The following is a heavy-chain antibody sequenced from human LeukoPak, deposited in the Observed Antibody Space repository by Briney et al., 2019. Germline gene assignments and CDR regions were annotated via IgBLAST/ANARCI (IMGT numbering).Heavy chain of an antibody. CDR1: GFTLSTNA. CDR2: ISGSGAST. Sequence: GGSLRLSCLTSGFTLSTNAMSWVRQAPGKGLEWISGISGSGASTYYADSVKGRFTISRDDSRNTLYLQMSSLRGDDTAVYYCAKDVGKWESLHFFDYWGQGTLVTVSS. V-gene: IGHV3-23*01. D-gene: IGHD1-26*01. J-gene: IGHJ4*02. CDR3: AKDVGKWESLHFFDY.